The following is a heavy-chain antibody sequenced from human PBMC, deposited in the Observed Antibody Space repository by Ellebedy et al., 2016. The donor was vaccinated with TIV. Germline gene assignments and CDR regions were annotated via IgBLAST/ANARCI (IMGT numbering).Heavy chain of an antibody. V-gene: IGHV1-69*13. CDR1: GDTFGSYA. CDR3: ARDRFLSSADFTSLGYFDS. CDR2: IIPMFGST. J-gene: IGHJ4*02. Sequence: SVKVSCXTSGDTFGSYAIVWVRQAPGQGLECMGRIIPMFGSTDYAQKFQGRVTITADESPSTAYMELSSLSSEDTAVYYCARDRFLSSADFTSLGYFDSWGQGTLVTVSS. D-gene: IGHD3-3*01.